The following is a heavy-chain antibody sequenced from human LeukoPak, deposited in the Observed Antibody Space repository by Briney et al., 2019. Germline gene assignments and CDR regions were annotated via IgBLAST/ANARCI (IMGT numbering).Heavy chain of an antibody. J-gene: IGHJ5*02. CDR2: ISSSSYI. CDR3: ARIGVNGWFDP. V-gene: IGHV3-21*01. D-gene: IGHD4-23*01. CDR1: GFTFSSYS. Sequence: PGGSLRLSCAASGFTFSSYSMNWVRQAPGKGLEWVSSISSSSYIYYADSVKGRFTISRDNAKNSLYLQMNSLRAEDTAVYYCARIGVNGWFDPWGQGTLVTVSS.